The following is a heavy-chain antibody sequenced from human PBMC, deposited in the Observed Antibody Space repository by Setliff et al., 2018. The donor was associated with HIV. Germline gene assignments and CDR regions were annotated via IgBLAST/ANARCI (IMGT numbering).Heavy chain of an antibody. J-gene: IGHJ6*02. Sequence: ASVKVSCKASGHTFTGHYLHWVRQAPGQGLEWLGWVNPNSGDAIYAQNFQGRVTMTRDTSINAAYRELGGLRSDDTAVYYGARNFGLSPSGKYYYYYGMDIWGQGTTVTVSS. D-gene: IGHD3-10*01. V-gene: IGHV1-2*02. CDR1: GHTFTGHY. CDR2: VNPNSGDA. CDR3: ARNFGLSPSGKYYYYYGMDI.